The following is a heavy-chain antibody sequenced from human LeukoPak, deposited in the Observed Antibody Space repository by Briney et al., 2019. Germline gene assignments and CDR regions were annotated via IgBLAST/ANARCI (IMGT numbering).Heavy chain of an antibody. CDR1: GGSISSGSYY. CDR2: IYYSGST. V-gene: IGHV4-61*01. J-gene: IGHJ4*02. Sequence: SETLSLTCTVSGGSISSGSYYWSWIRQPPGKGLEWIGYIYYSGSTNYNPSLKSRVTISVDTSKNQVSLKLSSVTAADTAVYYCARGPSRTYYYDSSDYYWVDYWGQGTLVTVSS. CDR3: ARGPSRTYYYDSSDYYWVDY. D-gene: IGHD3-22*01.